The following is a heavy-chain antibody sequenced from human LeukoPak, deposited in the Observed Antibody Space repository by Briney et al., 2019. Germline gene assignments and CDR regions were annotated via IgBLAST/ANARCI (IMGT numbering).Heavy chain of an antibody. V-gene: IGHV4-30-4*01. CDR1: GGSISSADCY. CDR2: IYYTMST. J-gene: IGHJ4*02. Sequence: AWETLSLTCTVSGGSISSADCYWSWIRQPPGKGLEWIGIIYYTMSTYYNPSLKSRVTMSVATSNNQFSLKLNSVAATDTAVYYCARVGRTMTTVTTGGYWGQGTLVTVS. D-gene: IGHD4-17*01. CDR3: ARVGRTMTTVTTGGY.